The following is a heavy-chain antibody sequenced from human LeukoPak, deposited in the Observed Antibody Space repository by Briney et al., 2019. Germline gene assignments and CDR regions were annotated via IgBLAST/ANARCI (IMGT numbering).Heavy chain of an antibody. D-gene: IGHD6-13*01. V-gene: IGHV1-69*01. CDR2: IIPIFGTA. J-gene: IGHJ5*02. CDR3: ASQYSSSWYGGYWFDP. CDR1: GGTFSSYA. Sequence: SVKVSCKASGGTFSSYAISWARQAPGQGLEWMGGIIPIFGTANYAQKFQGRVTITADESTSTAYMEMSSLRSEDTAVYYCASQYSSSWYGGYWFDPWGQGTLVTVSS.